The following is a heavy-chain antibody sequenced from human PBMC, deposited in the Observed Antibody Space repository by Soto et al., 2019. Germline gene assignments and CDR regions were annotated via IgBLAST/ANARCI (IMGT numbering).Heavy chain of an antibody. CDR1: GFTLSSYW. Sequence: EVHLVESGGGLVQPGGSLRLSCEASGFTLSSYWMTWVRQAPGKGLEWVANINRDESEKYYVDSVKGRFTISRDNTKNSLYLQMNSLRADDTAVYSCARGLNLFDPWGQGTLVTVSS. CDR3: ARGLNLFDP. V-gene: IGHV3-7*01. J-gene: IGHJ5*02. CDR2: INRDESEK.